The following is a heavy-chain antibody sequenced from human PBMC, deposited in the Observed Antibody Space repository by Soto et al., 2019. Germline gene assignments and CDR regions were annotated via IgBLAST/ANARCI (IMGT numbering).Heavy chain of an antibody. D-gene: IGHD6-19*01. CDR1: GDSFTGFW. CDR3: ARQHPLDSRVWFT. CDR2: IYPRDSDT. J-gene: IGHJ4*02. V-gene: IGHV5-51*01. Sequence: GESLKISCKVSGDSFTGFWIGWVRQMPGKGLEWLGSIYPRDSDTRYSPSFQGQVTISADKSLSTAYLQWNSLQASDTAIYYCARQHPLDSRVWFTWGQGTLVTVSS.